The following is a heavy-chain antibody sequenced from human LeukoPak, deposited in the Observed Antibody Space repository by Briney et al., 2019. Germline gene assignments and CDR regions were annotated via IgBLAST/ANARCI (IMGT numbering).Heavy chain of an antibody. J-gene: IGHJ6*02. D-gene: IGHD4-17*01. CDR2: IYYSGST. CDR1: GGSISSGGYY. Sequence: PSQTLSLTCAVSGGSISSGGYYWSWIRQHPGKGLEWIGYIYYSGSTYYNPSLKSRVTISVDTSKNQFSLKLSSVTAADTAVYYCARGRGTTVTSYYYYGMDVWGQGTTVTVSS. CDR3: ARGRGTTVTSYYYYGMDV. V-gene: IGHV4-31*11.